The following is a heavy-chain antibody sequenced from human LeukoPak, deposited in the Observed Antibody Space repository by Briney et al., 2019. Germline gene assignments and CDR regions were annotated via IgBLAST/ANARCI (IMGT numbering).Heavy chain of an antibody. CDR1: GGTFISYW. Sequence: PGGSLRLSCAASGGTFISYWMSWVRQAPGRGMEWVSKIKEDVSEKYYVDSVKGRFTISRDNAKNSLYLKMNSLRDEDTAVYYCARKTTVRTPYYYYMDVWAKGTTVTVSS. V-gene: IGHV3-7*01. D-gene: IGHD4-11*01. CDR2: IKEDVSEK. CDR3: ARKTTVRTPYYYYMDV. J-gene: IGHJ6*03.